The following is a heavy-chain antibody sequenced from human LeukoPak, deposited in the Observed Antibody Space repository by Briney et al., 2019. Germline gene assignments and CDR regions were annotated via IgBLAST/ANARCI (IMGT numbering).Heavy chain of an antibody. V-gene: IGHV4-38-2*02. CDR1: GYSISSGYY. D-gene: IGHD2-2*01. CDR3: ARGPPDCSSTSCYAFDAFDI. J-gene: IGHJ3*02. CDR2: MYSSGST. Sequence: PSETLSLTCTVSGYSISSGYYWGWIRQPPGKGLEWIGSMYSSGSTYYNPSLKSRVTIPVDTSKNQFSLKLSSVTAADTAVYYCARGPPDCSSTSCYAFDAFDIWGQGTMVTVSS.